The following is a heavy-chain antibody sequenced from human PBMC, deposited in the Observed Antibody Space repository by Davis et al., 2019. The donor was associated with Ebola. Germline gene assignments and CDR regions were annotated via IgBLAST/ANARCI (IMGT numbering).Heavy chain of an antibody. Sequence: GESLKISCAASGFTFSSYGMHWVRQAPGKGLEWVAVISYDGSNKYYADSVKGRFTISRDNSKNTLYLQMNSLRAEDTAVYYCAKDRGVAIVDYWGQGTLVTVSS. J-gene: IGHJ4*02. CDR1: GFTFSSYG. V-gene: IGHV3-30*18. D-gene: IGHD5-12*01. CDR2: ISYDGSNK. CDR3: AKDRGVAIVDY.